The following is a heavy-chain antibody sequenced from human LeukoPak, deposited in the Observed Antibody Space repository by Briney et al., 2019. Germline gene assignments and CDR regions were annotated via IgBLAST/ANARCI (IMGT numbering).Heavy chain of an antibody. V-gene: IGHV3-7*04. CDR2: IKQDGSEK. J-gene: IGHJ4*02. CDR1: GFTISPYW. CDR3: ARERVAVPGGDY. D-gene: IGHD6-19*01. Sequence: GASLRLSCVGSGFTISPYWMSWVRQAPGRGLEWVANIKQDGSEKYYVDSVKGRFTISRDNAKNSLYLQMNSLRAEDTAVYYCARERVAVPGGDYWGQGTLVTVSS.